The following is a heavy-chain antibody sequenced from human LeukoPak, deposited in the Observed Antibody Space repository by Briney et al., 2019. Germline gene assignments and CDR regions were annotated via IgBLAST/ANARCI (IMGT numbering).Heavy chain of an antibody. D-gene: IGHD6-13*01. Sequence: GGSLRLSCAASGFTFSSYSMNWVRQAPGKGLEWVSSISSSSSYIYYADSVKGRSTISRDNAKNSLYLQMNSLRAEGTAVYYCARPRTAAGPRSDTFDIWGQGTMVTVSS. V-gene: IGHV3-21*01. CDR1: GFTFSSYS. CDR3: ARPRTAAGPRSDTFDI. J-gene: IGHJ3*02. CDR2: ISSSSSYI.